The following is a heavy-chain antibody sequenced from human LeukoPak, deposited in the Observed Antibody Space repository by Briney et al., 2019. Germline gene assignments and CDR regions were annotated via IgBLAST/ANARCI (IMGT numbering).Heavy chain of an antibody. J-gene: IGHJ4*02. V-gene: IGHV4-59*01. CDR1: GGSISSYY. Sequence: PSETLSLTCTVSGGSISSYYWSWIRQPPGKGLEWIGYLYGSGSTDYNPSLKSRVTISVDTSKNQFSLKLSSVTAADTAVYYCARADYSAARYLDYWGQGTLVTVSS. CDR2: LYGSGST. D-gene: IGHD2-21*01. CDR3: ARADYSAARYLDY.